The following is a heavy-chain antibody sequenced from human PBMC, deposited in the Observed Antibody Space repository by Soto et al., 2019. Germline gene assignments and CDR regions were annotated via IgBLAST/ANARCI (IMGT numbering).Heavy chain of an antibody. D-gene: IGHD2-2*03. J-gene: IGHJ4*02. V-gene: IGHV4-31*03. CDR2: IYYTGST. CDR1: NGSINSAGHF. Sequence: ASETLSLTCSVSNGSINSAGHFWSWLRQHPGKGLEWLGYIYYTGSTYYNPSLQRRAAFSVDTSKTRFSLKLTSVTAADTAVYYCARASGYCSSTGCYGVDYWGQGTLVTVSS. CDR3: ARASGYCSSTGCYGVDY.